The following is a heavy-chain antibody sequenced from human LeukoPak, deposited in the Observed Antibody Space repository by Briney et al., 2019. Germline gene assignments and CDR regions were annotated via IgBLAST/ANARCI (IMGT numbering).Heavy chain of an antibody. J-gene: IGHJ4*02. CDR1: GFTFSSYS. Sequence: GGSLRFSCAASGFTFSSYSMNWVRQAPGKGLEWVSSISSSSSYIYYADSVKGRFTISRGNAKNTLYLQMNSLRVEDTAVYYCVRGADTGYSSDSWGQGTLVTVSS. D-gene: IGHD3-9*01. CDR3: VRGADTGYSSDS. CDR2: ISSSSSYI. V-gene: IGHV3-21*01.